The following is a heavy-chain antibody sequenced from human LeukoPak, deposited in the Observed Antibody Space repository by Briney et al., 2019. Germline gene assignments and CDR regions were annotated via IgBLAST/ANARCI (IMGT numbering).Heavy chain of an antibody. V-gene: IGHV3-7*02. J-gene: IGHJ4*02. CDR3: ARVGPKAPGDYS. CDR1: GFTYSNEW. Sequence: QAGGSLRLSCVASGFTYSNEWMAWVRQAPGKGLEWVANINQAGTKTFYVDSVKGRFTISRDNAKNTLYVQMNNLRAEDTAAYYCARVGPKAPGDYSWGRGTLVTVSS. D-gene: IGHD1-26*01. CDR2: INQAGTKT.